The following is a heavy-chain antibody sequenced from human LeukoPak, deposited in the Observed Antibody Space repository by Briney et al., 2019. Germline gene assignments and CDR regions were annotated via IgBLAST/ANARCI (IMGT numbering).Heavy chain of an antibody. CDR2: IYRSGST. V-gene: IGHV4-30-2*01. CDR3: ARERRGSSGYYLVDY. D-gene: IGHD3-22*01. Sequence: SETLSLTCAVSGDSSNNGDYSWTWVRQPPGKGLEWIGYIYRSGSTFYNPSLKSRLTISVDRSRKQSSLILNSVTAADTAVYYCARERRGSSGYYLVDYWGQGTLVTVSS. J-gene: IGHJ4*02. CDR1: GDSSNNGDYS.